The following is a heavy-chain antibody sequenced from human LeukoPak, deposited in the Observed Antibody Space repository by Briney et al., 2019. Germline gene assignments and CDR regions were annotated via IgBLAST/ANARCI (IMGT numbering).Heavy chain of an antibody. CDR3: ARDGRVMFGGVIGLNWFAP. D-gene: IGHD3-16*01. CDR1: GGTFSSYA. J-gene: IGHJ5*02. V-gene: IGHV1-69*05. CDR2: IIPIFGTA. Sequence: GASVKVSCKASGGTFSSYAISWVRQAPGQGLEWMGRIIPIFGTANYAQKFQGRVTITTDESTSTAYMELSSLRSEDTAVYYCARDGRVMFGGVIGLNWFAPWGQGTLVTVSS.